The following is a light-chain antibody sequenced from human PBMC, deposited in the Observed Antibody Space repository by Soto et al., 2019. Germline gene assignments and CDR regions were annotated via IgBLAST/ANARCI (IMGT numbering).Light chain of an antibody. J-gene: IGLJ1*01. CDR1: SSDVGSYNY. V-gene: IGLV2-14*04. CDR3: SSYTSSSRYV. CDR2: DVS. Sequence: TKTSSDVGSYNYVSWYQQHPGKAPKLMIYDVSNRPSGVSNRFSGSKSGNTASLTISGLQAEDEAVYYCSSYTSSSRYVFGTGTKVTVL.